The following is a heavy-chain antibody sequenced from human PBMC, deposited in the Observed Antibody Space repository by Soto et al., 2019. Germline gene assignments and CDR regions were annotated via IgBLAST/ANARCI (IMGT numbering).Heavy chain of an antibody. D-gene: IGHD4-17*01. Sequence: EVQLVESGGGLVKPGGSLRLSCAASGFTFSSYSMNWVRQAPGKGLEWVSSISSSSSYIYYADSVKGRFTISRDNAKKSLYLQMNSLRAEDTAVYYCAREPGGDYDADYFDYWGQGTLVTVSS. J-gene: IGHJ4*02. CDR3: AREPGGDYDADYFDY. CDR1: GFTFSSYS. V-gene: IGHV3-21*01. CDR2: ISSSSSYI.